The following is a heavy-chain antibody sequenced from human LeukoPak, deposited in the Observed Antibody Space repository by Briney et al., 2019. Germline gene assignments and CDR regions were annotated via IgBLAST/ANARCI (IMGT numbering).Heavy chain of an antibody. D-gene: IGHD6-13*01. V-gene: IGHV3-21*01. Sequence: GGSLRLSCAASGFTFSSYSMNWVRQAPGKGLEWVSSFSDSDTYIYYADSVKGRFTISRDNAKNSLYLQMNSLRAEDTAVYYCAREPFSSSLYGWYFDYWGQGTLVTVSS. J-gene: IGHJ4*02. CDR2: FSDSDTYI. CDR1: GFTFSSYS. CDR3: AREPFSSSLYGWYFDY.